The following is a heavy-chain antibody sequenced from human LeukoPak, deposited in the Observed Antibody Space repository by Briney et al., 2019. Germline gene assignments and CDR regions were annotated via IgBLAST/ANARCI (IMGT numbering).Heavy chain of an antibody. CDR2: ISYDGSNK. D-gene: IGHD2-2*03. CDR1: GFTFSGYA. J-gene: IGHJ4*02. V-gene: IGHV3-30*04. CDR3: AKDSHWILFDD. Sequence: GGSLRLSCAASGFTFSGYAMHWVRQAPGKGLEWVAVISYDGSNKYYADSVKGRFTISRDNSKNTLYLQMNSLRDEDTAVYYCAKDSHWILFDDWGQGTLVTVSS.